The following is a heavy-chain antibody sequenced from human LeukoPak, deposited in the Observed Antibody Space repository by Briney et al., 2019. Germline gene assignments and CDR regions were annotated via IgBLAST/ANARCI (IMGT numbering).Heavy chain of an antibody. CDR1: GGSISSGGYS. Sequence: SQTLSLTCAVSGGSISSGGYSWSWIRQPPGKGLEWIGYIYHSGSTYYNPSLKSRVTISVDRSKNQFSLKLSSVTAADTAVYYCARGFEGVIVIPYYFDYWGQGTLVTVSS. CDR3: ARGFEGVIVIPYYFDY. D-gene: IGHD3-16*02. CDR2: IYHSGST. J-gene: IGHJ4*02. V-gene: IGHV4-30-2*01.